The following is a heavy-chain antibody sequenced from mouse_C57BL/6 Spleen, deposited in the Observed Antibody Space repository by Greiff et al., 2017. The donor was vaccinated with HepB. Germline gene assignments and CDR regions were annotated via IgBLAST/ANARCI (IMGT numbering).Heavy chain of an antibody. D-gene: IGHD1-1*01. J-gene: IGHJ4*01. Sequence: EVQLQQSGAELVKPGASVKLSCTASGFNIKDYYMHWVKQRTEQGLEWIGRIDSEDGETKYAPKFQGKATITADTSTNTAYLPLSSLTSEDTAVYYGARDYYGSSYNAMDYWGQGTSGTVSS. V-gene: IGHV14-2*01. CDR1: GFNIKDYY. CDR2: IDSEDGET. CDR3: ARDYYGSSYNAMDY.